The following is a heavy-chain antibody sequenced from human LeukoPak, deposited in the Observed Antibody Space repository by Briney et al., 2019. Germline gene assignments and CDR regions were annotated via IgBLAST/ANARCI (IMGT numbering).Heavy chain of an antibody. V-gene: IGHV1-69*13. J-gene: IGHJ3*02. CDR1: GGTFSSYA. CDR3: ARLYNWNYHAFDI. CDR2: IIPIFGTA. Sequence: SVKVSCKAYGGTFSSYAISWVRQAPGQGLEWMGGIIPIFGTANYAQKFQGRVTITADESTSTAYMELRSLRSDDTAVYYCARLYNWNYHAFDIWGQGTMVTVSS. D-gene: IGHD1-7*01.